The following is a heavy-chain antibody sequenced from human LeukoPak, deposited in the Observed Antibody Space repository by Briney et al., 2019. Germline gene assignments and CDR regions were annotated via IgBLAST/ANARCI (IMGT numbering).Heavy chain of an antibody. Sequence: GRSLRLSCAASGFTFTSYGMHWVRQAPGKGLEWVALITYDGYYKYYSDSVKGRFTISSDTSKNTLYLQMNSLRDEDTAVYYCARDLSPVVRASPMGYWGQGTLVTVSS. CDR1: GFTFTSYG. CDR3: ARDLSPVVRASPMGY. V-gene: IGHV3-30*03. D-gene: IGHD3-10*01. CDR2: ITYDGYYK. J-gene: IGHJ4*02.